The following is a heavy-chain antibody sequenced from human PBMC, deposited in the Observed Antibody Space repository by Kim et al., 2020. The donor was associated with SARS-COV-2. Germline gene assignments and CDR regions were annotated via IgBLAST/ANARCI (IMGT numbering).Heavy chain of an antibody. V-gene: IGHV3-11*04. CDR3: ASDRGEAYRGSYYGYFDY. J-gene: IGHJ4*02. D-gene: IGHD1-26*01. CDR1: GFTFSDYY. CDR2: SSSSGGTI. Sequence: GGSLRLSCAASGFTFSDYYMSWIRQAPGKGLEWVSYSSSSGGTIYSADSVKGRFTISRDNAKNSQYLQMNILRAEDTAVYYCASDRGEAYRGSYYGYFDYWGQGTLVTVSS.